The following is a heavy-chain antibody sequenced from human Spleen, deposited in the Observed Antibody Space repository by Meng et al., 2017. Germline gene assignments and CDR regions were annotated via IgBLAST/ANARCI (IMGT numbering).Heavy chain of an antibody. Sequence: QVQLQQWGAGLLKPSETLSLTCAVCGGSFSGYYWSWIRQPPGKGLEWIGEINHSGSTNYNPSLKSRVTISVDTSKNQFSLKLSSVTAADTAVYYCARHVIAVATNWGQGTLVTVSS. J-gene: IGHJ4*02. CDR1: GGSFSGYY. V-gene: IGHV4-34*01. CDR3: ARHVIAVATN. CDR2: INHSGST. D-gene: IGHD6-19*01.